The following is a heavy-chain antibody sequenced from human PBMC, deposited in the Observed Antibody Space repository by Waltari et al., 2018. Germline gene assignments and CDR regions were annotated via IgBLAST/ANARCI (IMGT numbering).Heavy chain of an antibody. CDR1: GFTFSSYG. J-gene: IGHJ4*02. CDR3: AKDAGRWLYNWNPRAGYFDY. V-gene: IGHV3-30*02. CDR2: IRYDGSNK. D-gene: IGHD1-20*01. Sequence: QVQLVESGGGVVQPGGSLRLSCAASGFTFSSYGMHWVRQAPGTGLGWVAFIRYDGSNKYYADSVKGRFTISRDNSKNTLYLQMNSLRAEDTAVYYCAKDAGRWLYNWNPRAGYFDYWGQGTLVTVSS.